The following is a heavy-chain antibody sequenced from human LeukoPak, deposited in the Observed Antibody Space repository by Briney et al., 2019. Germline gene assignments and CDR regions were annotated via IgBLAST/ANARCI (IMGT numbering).Heavy chain of an antibody. J-gene: IGHJ3*02. V-gene: IGHV4-34*01. D-gene: IGHD3-16*02. CDR1: GGSFSGYY. CDR3: ARDPDPFSKLSVFDI. Sequence: SETLSLTCAVYGGSFSGYYWSWIRQPPGKGLEWIGEINHSGSTNYNPSLKSRVTISVDTSKNQFSLKLNSVTPEDTAVYYCARDPDPFSKLSVFDIWGQGTMVTVSS. CDR2: INHSGST.